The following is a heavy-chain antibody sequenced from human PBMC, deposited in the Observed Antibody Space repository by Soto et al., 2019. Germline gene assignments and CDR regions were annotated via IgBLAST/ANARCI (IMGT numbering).Heavy chain of an antibody. D-gene: IGHD4-17*01. J-gene: IGHJ5*02. Sequence: SETLSLTSTVSGGSISSSNWWSWVRQPPGKGLEWIGEIYHSGSTNYNPSLKSRVTISVDKSKNQFSLKLSSVTAADTAVYYCARVWTTVTNWFDPWGQGTLVTAPQ. CDR2: IYHSGST. CDR1: GGSISSSNW. CDR3: ARVWTTVTNWFDP. V-gene: IGHV4-4*02.